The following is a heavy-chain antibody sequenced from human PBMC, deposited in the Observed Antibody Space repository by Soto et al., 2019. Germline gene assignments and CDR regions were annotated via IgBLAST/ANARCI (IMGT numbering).Heavy chain of an antibody. CDR3: ARDGGTGMVLDP. CDR1: GGSISSNGDY. V-gene: IGHV4-31*03. Sequence: QVQLQESGPGLVKPSQTLSLTCTCSGGSISSNGDYWNWIRQYPGKGLEWIGYIYHSGSTCYPPSLKSRATISLDTSKNRFSLSLSSVTAADTAMYYCARDGGTGMVLDPWGQGTLVSVSS. J-gene: IGHJ5*02. D-gene: IGHD5-18*01. CDR2: IYHSGST.